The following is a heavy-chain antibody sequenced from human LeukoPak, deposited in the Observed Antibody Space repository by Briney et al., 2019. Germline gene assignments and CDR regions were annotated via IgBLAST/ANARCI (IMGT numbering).Heavy chain of an antibody. Sequence: GGSLRLSCAASGFTFSTYTMHWVRQAPGKGLEWVVVLSYDGSNKYSADSVKGRFTISRDNSKNTLYLQMNSLRPEDTAVYYCARGPGFCSGGRCYGYFDNWGQGTLVTLSS. CDR1: GFTFSTYT. CDR3: ARGPGFCSGGRCYGYFDN. V-gene: IGHV3-30-3*01. CDR2: LSYDGSNK. D-gene: IGHD2-15*01. J-gene: IGHJ4*02.